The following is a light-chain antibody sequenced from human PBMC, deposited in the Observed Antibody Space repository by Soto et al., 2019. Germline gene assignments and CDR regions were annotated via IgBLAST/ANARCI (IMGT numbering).Light chain of an antibody. V-gene: IGKV1-5*03. CDR2: KVS. CDR1: QTINGW. CDR3: QQYNSYPLT. J-gene: IGKJ4*01. Sequence: DIQMTQSPSSLSASVGDRVTITCRASQTINGWLAWYQQKPGKAPKLLIYKVSDLESGVPSRFSGSGSGTEFTLTISRLQPDDFATYHCQQYNSYPLTFGGGTKVEIK.